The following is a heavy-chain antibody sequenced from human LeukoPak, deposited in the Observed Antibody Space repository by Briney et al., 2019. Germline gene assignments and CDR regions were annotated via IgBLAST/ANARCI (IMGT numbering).Heavy chain of an antibody. CDR2: IYYSGST. J-gene: IGHJ4*02. CDR1: GGSISSYY. V-gene: IGHV4-59*08. Sequence: SETLSLTCTVSGGSISSYYWSWIRQPPGKGLEWIGYIYYSGSTNYNPSLKSRVTISVDTSKNQFSLKLSSVTAADTAVYYCARHSTASGYLNYFDYCGQGTLVTASS. CDR3: ARHSTASGYLNYFDY. D-gene: IGHD1-1*01.